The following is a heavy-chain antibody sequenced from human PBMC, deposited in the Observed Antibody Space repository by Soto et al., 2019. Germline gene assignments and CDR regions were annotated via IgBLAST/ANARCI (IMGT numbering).Heavy chain of an antibody. D-gene: IGHD2-21*01. CDR3: AKEGAIPGEVDA. Sequence: HLAQSGPEVKRPGASVKISCKASGFIFTDWFMHWVRQAPGQGPGWMGIINTSGGSSIYSQKFQDRVTMTRDTSTSTLYLELSSLTSADTAVYYCAKEGAIPGEVDAWGQGTLVTVSS. CDR1: GFIFTDWF. CDR2: INTSGGSS. V-gene: IGHV1-46*01. J-gene: IGHJ1*01.